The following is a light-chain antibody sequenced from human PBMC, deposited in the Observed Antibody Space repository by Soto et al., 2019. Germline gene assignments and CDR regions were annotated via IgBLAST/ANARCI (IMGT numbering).Light chain of an antibody. CDR1: SSNIGSNT. Sequence: QSVLTQPPSASGTPGQWVTISCSGSSSNIGSNTVNWYQQLPGTAPKLLIYSNNQRPSGVPDRFSGSKSGTSASLAISGLQSEDEADYYCAACDDSLNGFWVFGGGTKVTVL. CDR3: AACDDSLNGFWV. CDR2: SNN. J-gene: IGLJ3*02. V-gene: IGLV1-44*01.